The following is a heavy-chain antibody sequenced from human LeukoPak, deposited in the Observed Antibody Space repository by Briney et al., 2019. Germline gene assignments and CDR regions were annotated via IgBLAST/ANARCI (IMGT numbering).Heavy chain of an antibody. V-gene: IGHV3-48*03. Sequence: PGGSLRLSCAASGFMFSTYEMNWVRQAPGKGLEWLSYISYNGRSIYYADSVKGRFTISRDNAKNSLYLQMNSLRAEDTAVYYCALPTSSWPNDAFDIWGRGTMVTVSS. J-gene: IGHJ3*02. CDR3: ALPTSSWPNDAFDI. CDR1: GFMFSTYE. CDR2: ISYNGRSI. D-gene: IGHD6-13*01.